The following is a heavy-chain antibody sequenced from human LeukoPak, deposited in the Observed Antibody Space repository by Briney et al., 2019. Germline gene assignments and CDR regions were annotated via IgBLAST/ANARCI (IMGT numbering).Heavy chain of an antibody. CDR1: GYNFPRYW. J-gene: IGHJ4*02. CDR2: FNPGNSDS. D-gene: IGHD3-10*01. CDR3: ARGGDYYDY. Sequence: GESLQISCQGSGYNFPRYWIGWVRPMPGKGLEWMGIFNPGNSDSRYSPSFQGQVTISADKSISIAYLQWSSLKASDTAIYYCARGGDYYDYWGQGTPVTVSS. V-gene: IGHV5-51*01.